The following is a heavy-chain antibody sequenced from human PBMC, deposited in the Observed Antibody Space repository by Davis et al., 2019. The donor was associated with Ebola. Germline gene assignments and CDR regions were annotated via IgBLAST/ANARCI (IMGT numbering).Heavy chain of an antibody. CDR3: AKTVTPFHYGMDV. CDR2: IRDYNGNT. CDR1: GYTFSIFG. D-gene: IGHD4-17*01. J-gene: IGHJ6*04. Sequence: ASVKVSCKASGYTFSIFGISWVRQAPGQGLEWMGWIRDYNGNTNYAQKFQGRVTMTTDTSTSTAYMELRSLRSDDTAVYYCAKTVTPFHYGMDVWGKGTPVTVSS. V-gene: IGHV1-18*01.